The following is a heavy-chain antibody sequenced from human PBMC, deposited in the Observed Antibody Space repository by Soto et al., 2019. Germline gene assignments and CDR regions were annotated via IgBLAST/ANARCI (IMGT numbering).Heavy chain of an antibody. J-gene: IGHJ6*03. CDR1: GFTFSSYG. CDR2: ISYDGSNK. Sequence: GGSLRLSCAASGFTFSSYGMHWVRQAPGKGLEWVAVISYDGSNKYYADSVKGRFTISRDNSKNTLYLQMNSLRAEDTAVYYCERDASQRYYYYMDVWGKGTTVTVSS. CDR3: ERDASQRYYYYMDV. V-gene: IGHV3-30*03.